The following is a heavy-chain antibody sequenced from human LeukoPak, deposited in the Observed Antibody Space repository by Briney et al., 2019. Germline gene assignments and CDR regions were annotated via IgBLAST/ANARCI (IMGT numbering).Heavy chain of an antibody. Sequence: PGGSLRLSCAASGFTFSSYAMHRVRQAPGKGLEWVAVISYDGSNKYYADSVKGRFTISRDNSKNTLYLQMNSLRAEDTAVYYCASPLSSSGAFDIWGQGTMVTVSS. D-gene: IGHD6-6*01. V-gene: IGHV3-30-3*01. CDR2: ISYDGSNK. J-gene: IGHJ3*02. CDR1: GFTFSSYA. CDR3: ASPLSSSGAFDI.